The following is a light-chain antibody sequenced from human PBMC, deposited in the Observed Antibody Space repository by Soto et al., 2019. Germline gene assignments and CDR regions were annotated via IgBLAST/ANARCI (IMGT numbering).Light chain of an antibody. J-gene: IGKJ1*01. Sequence: ELVLTQSPGTLSLSPGERATVSCRPGQTISRNYLVWYQKTPGQAPRLLIYGASTRATGIPDRFTGSGSGTDFTLTITRMEPEDFAVYYGQQYGGSVPWTFGQGTKVDIK. CDR2: GAS. CDR3: QQYGGSVPWT. CDR1: QTISRNY. V-gene: IGKV3-20*01.